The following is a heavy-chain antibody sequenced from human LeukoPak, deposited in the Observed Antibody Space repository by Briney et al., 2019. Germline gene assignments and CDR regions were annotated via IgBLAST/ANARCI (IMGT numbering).Heavy chain of an antibody. CDR1: GFTVSSNY. CDR2: IYSGGGT. V-gene: IGHV3-53*05. Sequence: GGSLRLSCAASGFTVSSNYISWVRQAPGKGLEWVSVIYSGGGTNYADSVKGRFTISRDNSRNSVFLQMNSLRPEDTALYHCAKEVDCPSDCLFFHSWGQGTLVTVSS. D-gene: IGHD2-21*02. J-gene: IGHJ4*02. CDR3: AKEVDCPSDCLFFHS.